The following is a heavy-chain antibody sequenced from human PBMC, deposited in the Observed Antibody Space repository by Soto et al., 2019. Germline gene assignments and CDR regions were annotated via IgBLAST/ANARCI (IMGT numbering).Heavy chain of an antibody. Sequence: SETLSLTCTVSGGSISSYYWSWIRQPPGKGLEWIGYIYYSGSTNYNPSLKSRLTISVDTSKNQLSLKLSSVTAADTAVYYCARHIVAGRYTQFDYWGQGTLVTVSS. CDR3: ARHIVAGRYTQFDY. V-gene: IGHV4-59*08. D-gene: IGHD6-19*01. CDR1: GGSISSYY. J-gene: IGHJ4*02. CDR2: IYYSGST.